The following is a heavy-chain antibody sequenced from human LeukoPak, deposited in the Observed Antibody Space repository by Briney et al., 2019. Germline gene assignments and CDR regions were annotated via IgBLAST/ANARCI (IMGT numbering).Heavy chain of an antibody. CDR1: GFTFSSYG. Sequence: PGRSLRLSCAASGFTFSSYGMHWVRQAPGKGLQWVAFIWYDGSNKYYADSVKGRFTISRDNAKNSLYLQMNSLRGEDTAVYYCARDMGYCSSSNCYTYYLDYWGQGTLVTVSS. J-gene: IGHJ4*02. V-gene: IGHV3-33*01. CDR2: IWYDGSNK. D-gene: IGHD2-2*01. CDR3: ARDMGYCSSSNCYTYYLDY.